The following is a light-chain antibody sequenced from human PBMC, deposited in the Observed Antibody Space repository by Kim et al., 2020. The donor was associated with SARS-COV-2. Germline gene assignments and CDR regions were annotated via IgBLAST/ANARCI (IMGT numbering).Light chain of an antibody. J-gene: IGLJ1*01. V-gene: IGLV3-1*01. CDR1: KLGNKY. Sequence: SYELTQPPSVSVSPGQTASVTCSGYKLGNKYVSWYQQKPGQSPLLVIYQDEKRPSQIPARFSGSNSGDTATLTISGTQAMDEGDYYCQVWAGDSAFFGTGTKVTVL. CDR2: QDE. CDR3: QVWAGDSAF.